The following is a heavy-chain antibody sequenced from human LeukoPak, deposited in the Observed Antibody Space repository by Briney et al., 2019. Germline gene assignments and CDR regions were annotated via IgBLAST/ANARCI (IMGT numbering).Heavy chain of an antibody. CDR2: FDPEDGET. CDR3: ATDSCGSSGYDCYYGMDV. V-gene: IGHV1-24*01. CDR1: GYTLTELS. J-gene: IGHJ6*04. Sequence: ASVKVSCKVSGYTLTELSMHWVRQAPGKGLEWMGGFDPEDGETIYAQKFQGRVTMTEDTSTDTAYMELSSLRSEDTAVYYCATDSCGSSGYDCYYGMDVWGKGTTVTVSS. D-gene: IGHD5-12*01.